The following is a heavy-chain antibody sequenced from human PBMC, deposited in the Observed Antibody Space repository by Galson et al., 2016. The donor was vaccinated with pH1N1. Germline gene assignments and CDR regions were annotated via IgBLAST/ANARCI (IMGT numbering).Heavy chain of an antibody. Sequence: QSGAEVKKPGESLKISCQGSGYSFSSHWIGWVRQMPGKGLEWMGIIYPGDSDTKYSPSFQGQVTFSADKSINTAYLQWSSLKASDTAMYSCARRSAVAGVDYWGQGTLVTVSS. CDR1: GYSFSSHW. V-gene: IGHV5-51*01. J-gene: IGHJ4*02. CDR2: IYPGDSDT. D-gene: IGHD6-19*01. CDR3: ARRSAVAGVDY.